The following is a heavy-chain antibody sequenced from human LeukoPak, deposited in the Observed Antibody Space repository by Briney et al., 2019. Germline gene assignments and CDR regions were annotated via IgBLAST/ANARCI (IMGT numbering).Heavy chain of an antibody. Sequence: PGGSLRLSCAASGFTFSSYGMHWVRQAPGKGLEWVAVIWYDGSNKYYADSVKGRFTISRDNSKNTLYLQMNSLRAEDTAVYYCARDIVAGSPDYFDYWGQGTLVTVSS. J-gene: IGHJ4*02. D-gene: IGHD6-19*01. CDR1: GFTFSSYG. CDR2: IWYDGSNK. CDR3: ARDIVAGSPDYFDY. V-gene: IGHV3-33*01.